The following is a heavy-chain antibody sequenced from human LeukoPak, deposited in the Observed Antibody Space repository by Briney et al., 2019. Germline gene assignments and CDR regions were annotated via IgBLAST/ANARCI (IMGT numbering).Heavy chain of an antibody. J-gene: IGHJ4*02. CDR3: AREHGSGSPYFDY. Sequence: PSETLSLTCAVYGGSFSGYYWSWIRQPPGKGLEWIGEINHSGSTNYNPSLKSRVTISVDTSKNQFSLKLSSVTAADTAAYYCAREHGSGSPYFDYWGQGTLVTVSS. CDR2: INHSGST. D-gene: IGHD3-10*01. V-gene: IGHV4-34*01. CDR1: GGSFSGYY.